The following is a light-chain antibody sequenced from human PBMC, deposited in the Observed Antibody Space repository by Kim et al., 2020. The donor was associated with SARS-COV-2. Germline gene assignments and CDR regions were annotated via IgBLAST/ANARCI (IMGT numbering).Light chain of an antibody. CDR1: QSVISH. CDR3: QQYNKWPYT. CDR2: GPS. J-gene: IGKJ2*01. Sequence: SVSPGKSAPLPCGAEQSVISHFAWYQQKPGQAPRLLIYGPSTRATGIPARFSGSGSGTEFTLTISSLQSEDFAFYYCQQYNKWPYTFGQGTKLEI. V-gene: IGKV3-15*01.